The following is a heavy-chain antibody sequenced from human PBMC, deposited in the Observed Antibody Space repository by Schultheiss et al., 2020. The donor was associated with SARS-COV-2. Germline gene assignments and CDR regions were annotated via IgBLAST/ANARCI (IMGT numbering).Heavy chain of an antibody. Sequence: SETLSLTCTVSGGSISSYYWTWIRQPPGKGLEWIGYIYYSGSTNYNPSLKSRVTISVDTSKNQFSLKLSSVTAADTAVYYCARDGWQWLGYYYYGMDVWGQGTTVTVSS. V-gene: IGHV4-59*12. D-gene: IGHD6-19*01. CDR2: IYYSGST. J-gene: IGHJ6*02. CDR1: GGSISSYY. CDR3: ARDGWQWLGYYYYGMDV.